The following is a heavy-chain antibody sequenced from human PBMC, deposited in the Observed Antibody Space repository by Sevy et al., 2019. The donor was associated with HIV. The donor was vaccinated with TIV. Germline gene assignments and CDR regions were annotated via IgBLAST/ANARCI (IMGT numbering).Heavy chain of an antibody. V-gene: IGHV3-30*09. CDR3: AGDARGDAALPDY. J-gene: IGHJ4*02. Sequence: GGSLRLSCSVSGFNFSTYAMHWVRQAPGKGLEWVAVISSDVIRKYYGASVRGRFAISRDNSNNTLSLQMNSLRIEDTAVYYGAGDARGDAALPDYWGQGTLVTVSS. CDR2: ISSDVIRK. D-gene: IGHD3-16*01. CDR1: GFNFSTYA.